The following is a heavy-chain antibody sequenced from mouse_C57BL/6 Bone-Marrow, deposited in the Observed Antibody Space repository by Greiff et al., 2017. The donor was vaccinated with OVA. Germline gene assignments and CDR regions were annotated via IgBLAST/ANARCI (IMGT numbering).Heavy chain of an antibody. CDR1: GFSLTSYG. CDR2: IWSGGST. CDR3: ARPYGSSYGFAY. Sequence: QVQLKQSGPGLVQPSQSLSITCTVSGFSLTSYGVHWVRQSPGKGLEWLGVIWSGGSTDYNAAFISRLSISKDNSKSQVFFKMNSLQADDTAIYYCARPYGSSYGFAYWGQGTLVTVSA. J-gene: IGHJ3*01. V-gene: IGHV2-2*01. D-gene: IGHD1-1*01.